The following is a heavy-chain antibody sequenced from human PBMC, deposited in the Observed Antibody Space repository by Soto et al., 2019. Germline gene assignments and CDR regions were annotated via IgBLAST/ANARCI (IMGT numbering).Heavy chain of an antibody. V-gene: IGHV3-21*01. D-gene: IGHD5-18*01. CDR3: ARTSYSYDTNWFDP. Sequence: EVQVVESGGGLVKPGGSLRLSCAASGFTFSSYSMNWVRQAPGKGLEWDSSISSSSTYIYYADSVKGRFTISRDNAKNSLYLQMNSLRAEDTAVYYCARTSYSYDTNWFDPWGQGTLVTVSS. J-gene: IGHJ5*02. CDR2: ISSSSTYI. CDR1: GFTFSSYS.